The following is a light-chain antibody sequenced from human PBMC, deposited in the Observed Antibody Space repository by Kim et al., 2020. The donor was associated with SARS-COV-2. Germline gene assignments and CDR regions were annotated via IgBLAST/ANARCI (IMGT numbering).Light chain of an antibody. CDR3: QHDYDWPH. CDR1: QSVSDN. V-gene: IGKV3-15*01. CDR2: GAS. Sequence: LSVWPGERCKPSSWSSQSVSDNLAWYQHKPGQAPSLLIEGASSRATGVPDRFSGSESGTEFTRTISSLQSEEFAVYFCQHDYDWPHFGQGTKLEI. J-gene: IGKJ2*01.